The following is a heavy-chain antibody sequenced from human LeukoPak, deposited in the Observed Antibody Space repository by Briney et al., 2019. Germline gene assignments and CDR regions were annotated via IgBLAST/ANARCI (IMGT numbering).Heavy chain of an antibody. CDR2: IHHSGGT. Sequence: SETLSLTCTVSGYSISSGYYWGWIRQSPGKGLEWIGAIHHSGGTYYNPSLKSRVTMSVDTSKNQFSLNLRSVTAADTAVYYCARVPTYYYGSGSFYYYHYYMDVWGKGTTVTVSS. CDR1: GYSISSGYY. V-gene: IGHV4-38-2*02. J-gene: IGHJ6*03. CDR3: ARVPTYYYGSGSFYYYHYYMDV. D-gene: IGHD3-10*01.